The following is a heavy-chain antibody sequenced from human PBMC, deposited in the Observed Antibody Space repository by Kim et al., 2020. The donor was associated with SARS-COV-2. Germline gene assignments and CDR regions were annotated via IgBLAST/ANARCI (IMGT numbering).Heavy chain of an antibody. Sequence: SETLSLTCTVSGYSISSGYYWGWIRQPPGKALEWIGSIYHSGSTYYNPSLKSRVTISVDTSKNQFSLKLSSVTAADTAVYYCARYTRAYGMDVWGQGTTVTVSS. D-gene: IGHD2-15*01. J-gene: IGHJ6*02. CDR1: GYSISSGYY. CDR3: ARYTRAYGMDV. CDR2: IYHSGST. V-gene: IGHV4-38-2*02.